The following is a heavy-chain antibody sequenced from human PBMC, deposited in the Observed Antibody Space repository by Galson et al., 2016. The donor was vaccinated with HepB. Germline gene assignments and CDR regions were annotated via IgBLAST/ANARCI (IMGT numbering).Heavy chain of an antibody. CDR1: SGSFNDYL. Sequence: SETLSLTCSVYSGSFNDYLWNWIRQPPGKGLEWIGEINHSGSTYYVPSLRSRVSMSIDTSKNQFSLRLTSVTAADTAIYYCARRPGNTGQGDVFDVWGQGTMISVSS. CDR3: ARRPGNTGQGDVFDV. D-gene: IGHD2-8*02. CDR2: INHSGST. J-gene: IGHJ3*01. V-gene: IGHV4-34*01.